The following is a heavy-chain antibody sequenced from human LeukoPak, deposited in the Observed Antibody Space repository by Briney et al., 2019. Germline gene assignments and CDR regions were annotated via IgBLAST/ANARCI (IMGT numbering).Heavy chain of an antibody. CDR3: ARAIAVAVFDY. Sequence: PSETLSLTCAVYGGSFSGYYWSWIRQPPGKGLEWIGEINHSGGTNYNPSLKSRVTISVDTSKNQFSPKLSSVTAADTAVYYCARAIAVAVFDYWGQGTLVTVSS. V-gene: IGHV4-34*01. J-gene: IGHJ4*02. CDR2: INHSGGT. CDR1: GGSFSGYY. D-gene: IGHD6-19*01.